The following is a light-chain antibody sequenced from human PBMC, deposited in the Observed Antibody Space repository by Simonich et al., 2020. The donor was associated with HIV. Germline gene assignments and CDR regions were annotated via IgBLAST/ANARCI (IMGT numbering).Light chain of an antibody. V-gene: IGKV1-39*01. CDR1: QSISTY. Sequence: DIQMTQSPSSLSASVRDRVTITYRASQSISTYLNWYQQKPGKAPKLLIYAASRLQSGVPSRFSGIGSGTDFILTISSLQPEDFATYYCQQSFSTPFTFGPGTKVDIK. J-gene: IGKJ3*01. CDR2: AAS. CDR3: QQSFSTPFT.